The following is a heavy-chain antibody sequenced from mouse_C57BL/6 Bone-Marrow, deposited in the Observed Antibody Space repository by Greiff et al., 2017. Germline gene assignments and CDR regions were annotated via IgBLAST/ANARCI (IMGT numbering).Heavy chain of an antibody. CDR1: GFSLTSYG. V-gene: IGHV2-4*01. CDR3: AKKGEHYAMDY. CDR2: IWSGGST. Sequence: VKLMESGPGLVQPSQSLSITCTVSGFSLTSYGVHWVRQPPGKGLEWLGVIWSGGSTDYNAAFISRLSISKDNSKSQVFFKMNSLQADDTAIYYCAKKGEHYAMDYWGQGTSVTVSS. J-gene: IGHJ4*01.